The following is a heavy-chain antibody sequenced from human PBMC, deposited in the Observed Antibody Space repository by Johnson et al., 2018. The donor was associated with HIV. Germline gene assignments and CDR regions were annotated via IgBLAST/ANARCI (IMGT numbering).Heavy chain of an antibody. Sequence: QVLLVESGGGLVKPVGSLRLSCVASGFTFSDYYMSWTRQAPGKGLEWVSYISSSGSIIYSADSMQGRFTNSRDNAKNSLYLQMNSLRAEDTALYYCARSKECSGGSCPDGFDIWCQGTTVTVSS. CDR2: ISSSGSII. CDR1: GFTFSDYY. CDR3: ARSKECSGGSCPDGFDI. V-gene: IGHV3-11*04. J-gene: IGHJ3*02. D-gene: IGHD2-15*01.